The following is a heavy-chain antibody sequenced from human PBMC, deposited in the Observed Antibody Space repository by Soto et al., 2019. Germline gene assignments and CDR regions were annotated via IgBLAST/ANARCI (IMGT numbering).Heavy chain of an antibody. Sequence: SETLSLTCTVSGGSISSSSYYWGWIRQPPGKGLEWIGSIYYSGSTYYNPSLKSRVTISADTSKNQFSLKLSSVTAADTAVYYCARSDSSGKDWGQGTLVTVSS. CDR1: GGSISSSSYY. V-gene: IGHV4-39*01. J-gene: IGHJ4*02. D-gene: IGHD3-22*01. CDR2: IYYSGST. CDR3: ARSDSSGKD.